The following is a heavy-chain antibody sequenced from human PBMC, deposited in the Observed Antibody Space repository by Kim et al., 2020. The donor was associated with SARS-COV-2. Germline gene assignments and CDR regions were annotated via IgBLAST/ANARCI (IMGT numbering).Heavy chain of an antibody. J-gene: IGHJ6*02. D-gene: IGHD2-2*01. Sequence: ADTVKGRVTISRDNSKNTLYLQMTSLRAEDTAVYYCAKGQLPLNYYYAMDVWGQGTTVTVSS. V-gene: IGHV3-33*06. CDR3: AKGQLPLNYYYAMDV.